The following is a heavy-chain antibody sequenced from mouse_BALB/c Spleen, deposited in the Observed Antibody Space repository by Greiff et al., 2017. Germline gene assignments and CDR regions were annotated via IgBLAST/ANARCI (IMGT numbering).Heavy chain of an antibody. CDR1: GFTFSSFG. CDR2: ISSGSSTI. J-gene: IGHJ3*01. D-gene: IGHD4-1*01. CDR3: ARDWDGFAY. Sequence: DVKLVESGGGLVQPGGSRKLSCAASGFTFSSFGMHWVRQAPEKGLEWVAYISSGSSTIYYADTVKGRFTISRDNPKNTLFLQMTSLRSEDTAMYYCARDWDGFAYWGQGTLVTVSA. V-gene: IGHV5-17*02.